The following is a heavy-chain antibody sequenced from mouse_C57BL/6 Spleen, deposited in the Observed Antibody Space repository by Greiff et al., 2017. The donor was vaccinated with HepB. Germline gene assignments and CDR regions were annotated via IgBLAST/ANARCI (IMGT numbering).Heavy chain of an antibody. J-gene: IGHJ1*03. CDR3: ARSTNWVWYFDV. Sequence: QVQLQQPGAELVRPGSSVKLSCKASGYTFTSYWMHWVKQRPIQGLEWIGNIDPSDSETHYNQKFKDKATLTGDKSSSTAYMQLSRLTSEGSAVYYCARSTNWVWYFDVWGTGTTVTVSS. CDR2: IDPSDSET. CDR1: GYTFTSYW. D-gene: IGHD4-1*01. V-gene: IGHV1-52*01.